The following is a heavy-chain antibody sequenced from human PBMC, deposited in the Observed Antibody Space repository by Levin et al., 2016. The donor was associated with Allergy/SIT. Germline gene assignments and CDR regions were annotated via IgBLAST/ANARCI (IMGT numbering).Heavy chain of an antibody. V-gene: IGHV1-18*01. J-gene: IGHJ4*02. Sequence: WVRQAPGQGLEWMGWISAYNGNTNYAQNLQGRLTMTTDTSTSTAYMELRSLRSDDTAVFYCARRSGCSSSSCYRGFDDWGQGTLVTVSS. D-gene: IGHD2-2*02. CDR2: ISAYNGNT. CDR3: ARRSGCSSSSCYRGFDD.